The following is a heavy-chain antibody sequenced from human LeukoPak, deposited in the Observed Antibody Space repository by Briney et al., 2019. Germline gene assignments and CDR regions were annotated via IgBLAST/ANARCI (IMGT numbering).Heavy chain of an antibody. Sequence: ASVKVSCKASGYTFTRFEMNWVRQAPGQGLEWMGWINTNPGNPTYAQGFPGRFVFSLDTSVSTTYLQISSLKAEDTAVYYCARRPLAYSLAHYFDYWGQATLATVPS. CDR2: INTNPGNP. CDR1: GYTFTRFE. CDR3: ARRPLAYSLAHYFDY. J-gene: IGHJ4*02. D-gene: IGHD6-13*01. V-gene: IGHV7-4-1*02.